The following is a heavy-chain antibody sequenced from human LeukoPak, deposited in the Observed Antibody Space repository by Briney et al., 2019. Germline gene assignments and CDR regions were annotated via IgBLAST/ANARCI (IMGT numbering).Heavy chain of an antibody. CDR1: GFSFGDYA. J-gene: IGHJ4*02. Sequence: TGGSLRLSCTASGFSFGDYAINWVRQAPGQGLEWVSFIRRKASGGTTEYAASVEGRFTISRDDSKNIAYLQMNSLKTEDTAVYYCTRWTYYYDTDPYLWYFDYWGQGTLVTVSS. V-gene: IGHV3-49*04. CDR3: TRWTYYYDTDPYLWYFDY. CDR2: IRRKASGGTT. D-gene: IGHD3-22*01.